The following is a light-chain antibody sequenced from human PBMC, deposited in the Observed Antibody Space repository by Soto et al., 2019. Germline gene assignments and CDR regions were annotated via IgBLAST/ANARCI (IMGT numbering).Light chain of an antibody. CDR1: SSDVGGYNY. V-gene: IGLV2-14*01. CDR3: SSFTSRFTFNYI. CDR2: EVT. J-gene: IGLJ1*01. Sequence: QSALTQPASVSGSPGQSITIPCTGTSSDVGGYNYVSWYQQHPGKAPKIIIYEVTNRPSGVSNRFSGSKSGNTASLTISGLQAEDDADYYCSSFTSRFTFNYIFETGTKVTVL.